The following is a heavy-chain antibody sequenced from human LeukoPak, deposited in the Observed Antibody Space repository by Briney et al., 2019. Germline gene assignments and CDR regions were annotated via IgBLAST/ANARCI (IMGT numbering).Heavy chain of an antibody. J-gene: IGHJ6*02. CDR3: AKDPDRENIVVVAAATYGMDV. Sequence: AGGSLRLSCAASGFTFSSYAMSWVRQAPGKGLEWVSAISGSGGSTYYADSVKGRFTISRDNSKNTLYLQMNSLRAEDTAVYYCAKDPDRENIVVVAAATYGMDVWGQGTTVTASS. CDR2: ISGSGGST. D-gene: IGHD2-15*01. CDR1: GFTFSSYA. V-gene: IGHV3-23*01.